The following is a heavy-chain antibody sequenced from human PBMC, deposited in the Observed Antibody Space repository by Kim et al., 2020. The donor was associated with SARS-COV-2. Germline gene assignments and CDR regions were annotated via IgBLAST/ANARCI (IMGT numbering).Heavy chain of an antibody. CDR2: ITSSSDSI. D-gene: IGHD3-22*01. Sequence: GGSLRLSCAASGFSLSTYNMHWVRQAPGKGLEWVSYITSSSDSIYYADSVKGRFTTSRDNAKNSLYLQMSSLRDEDTAVYYCARDGYYMIDYWGQGSLVT. CDR3: ARDGYYMIDY. V-gene: IGHV3-48*02. CDR1: GFSLSTYN. J-gene: IGHJ4*02.